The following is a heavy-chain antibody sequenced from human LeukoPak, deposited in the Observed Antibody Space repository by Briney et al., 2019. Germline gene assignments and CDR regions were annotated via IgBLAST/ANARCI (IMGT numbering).Heavy chain of an antibody. V-gene: IGHV4-39*07. CDR3: ARAVRMVRSFWRRDYYYYMDV. J-gene: IGHJ6*03. D-gene: IGHD3-10*01. CDR1: GDSISTSNSY. CDR2: IYYSGNT. Sequence: SETLSLTCTVSGDSISTSNSYWGWIRQPPGKGLEWIGSIYYSGNTYYNASLKSRVTISVDTSKNQFSLKLSSVTAADTAVYYCARAVRMVRSFWRRDYYYYMDVWGKGTTVTVSS.